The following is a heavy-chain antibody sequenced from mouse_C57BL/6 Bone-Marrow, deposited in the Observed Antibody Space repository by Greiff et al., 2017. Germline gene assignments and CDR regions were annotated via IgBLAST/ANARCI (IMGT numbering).Heavy chain of an antibody. CDR1: GYTFTSYW. Sequence: VQVVESGAELAKPGASVKLSCKASGYTFTSYWMHWVKQRPGQGLEWIGYINPSSGYTKYNQKFKDKATLTADKSSSTAYMQLISLTYEDSAVYYFSRDRGDSWFAYWGQGTLVTVSA. J-gene: IGHJ3*01. CDR3: SRDRGDSWFAY. V-gene: IGHV1-7*01. D-gene: IGHD2-14*01. CDR2: INPSSGYT.